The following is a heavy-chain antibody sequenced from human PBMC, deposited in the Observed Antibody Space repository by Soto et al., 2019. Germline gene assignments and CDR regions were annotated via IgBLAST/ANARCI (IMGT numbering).Heavy chain of an antibody. CDR3: AVSSRAYHIFHY. D-gene: IGHD3-16*01. CDR1: GGSISSGDYY. J-gene: IGHJ4*02. Sequence: QVQLQESGPGLVKPSQTLSLTCTVSGGSISSGDYYWSWIRQPPGKGLEWIGYIYCSGSTYYNPALKSRITMSAGTSKNQFSLRLTSVTAADTAVYYCAVSSRAYHIFHYWGQGILVTVSS. CDR2: IYCSGST. V-gene: IGHV4-30-4*01.